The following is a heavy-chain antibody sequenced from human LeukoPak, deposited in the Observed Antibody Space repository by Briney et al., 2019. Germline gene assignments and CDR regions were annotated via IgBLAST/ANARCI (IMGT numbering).Heavy chain of an antibody. V-gene: IGHV3-21*01. CDR2: ISSSGSYI. Sequence: PGGSLRLSCAASGFTFSSYSMNWVRQAPGKGLEWVSSISSSGSYIYYADSVKGRFTISRDNAKNSLYLQMNSLRAEDTAVYYCTREDRLGYSYGQGPFDFWGQGTLVTVSS. CDR1: GFTFSSYS. D-gene: IGHD5-18*01. J-gene: IGHJ4*02. CDR3: TREDRLGYSYGQGPFDF.